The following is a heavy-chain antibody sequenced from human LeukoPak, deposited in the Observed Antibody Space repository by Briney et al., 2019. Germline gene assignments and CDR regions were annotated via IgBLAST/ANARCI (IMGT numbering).Heavy chain of an antibody. CDR3: TRVGYIDEGIDY. V-gene: IGHV3-7*04. J-gene: IGHJ4*02. D-gene: IGHD5-24*01. CDR1: GVTFSSDW. Sequence: PGGSVRLSCAASGVTFSSDWITWVRQAPGKGLEWVGNIKQDGSKKSYVDSVKGRFTISRDNAKNSLYLQMNSLRAEDTAIYYCTRVGYIDEGIDYWGQGTLVTVSS. CDR2: IKQDGSKK.